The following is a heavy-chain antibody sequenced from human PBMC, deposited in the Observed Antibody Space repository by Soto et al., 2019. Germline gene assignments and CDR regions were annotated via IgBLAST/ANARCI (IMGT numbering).Heavy chain of an antibody. J-gene: IGHJ6*03. V-gene: IGHV1-58*02. Sequence: GASGKVSCKASGFTFTSSAMQWVRQARGQRLEWIGWIVVGSGNTNYAQKFQERVTITRDMSTSTAYMELSSLRSEDTAVYYCAALSQYQLSYYYMDVWGKGTTVTVSS. CDR2: IVVGSGNT. CDR1: GFTFTSSA. D-gene: IGHD2-2*01. CDR3: AALSQYQLSYYYMDV.